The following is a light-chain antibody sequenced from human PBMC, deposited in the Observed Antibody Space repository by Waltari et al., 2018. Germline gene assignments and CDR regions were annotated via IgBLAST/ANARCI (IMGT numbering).Light chain of an antibody. V-gene: IGLV2-14*03. CDR3: SSYRSDNTLI. Sequence: QSALTQPASVSGSPEQSLTISCTGTSIDLGAYNYVSWYQQHPGKVPKLMIYDVSQRPSGLSSRYSASKSGDAASLPISGLQFEDEADYYCSSYRSDNTLIFGGGTKLTVL. J-gene: IGLJ2*01. CDR2: DVS. CDR1: SIDLGAYNY.